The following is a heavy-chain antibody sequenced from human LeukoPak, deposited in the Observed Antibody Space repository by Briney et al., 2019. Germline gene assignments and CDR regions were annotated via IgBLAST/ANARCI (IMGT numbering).Heavy chain of an antibody. J-gene: IGHJ4*02. CDR3: ARQWWSSGSIYFDY. CDR2: IYPGDSDT. CDR1: GYSFTRYW. Sequence: GEALKTSFKGSGYSFTRYWIGWVRPMPGKGLEWMGIIYPGDSDTRYSPSFQGQVTISADKSISTAYLQWSSLKASDTAMYYCARQWWSSGSIYFDYWGQGTLVTVSS. V-gene: IGHV5-51*01. D-gene: IGHD6-19*01.